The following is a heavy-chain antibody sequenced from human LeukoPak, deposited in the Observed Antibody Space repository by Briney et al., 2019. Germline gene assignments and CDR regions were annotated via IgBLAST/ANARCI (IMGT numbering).Heavy chain of an antibody. CDR3: ASWGMVRGVTYQDY. V-gene: IGHV4-34*01. Sequence: PSETLSLTCAVYGGSFSGYSWSWIRQPPGKGLEWIGEINHSGSTNYNPSLKSRVTISVDTSKNQFSLKLSSVTAADTAVYYCASWGMVRGVTYQDYWGQGTLVTVSS. D-gene: IGHD3-10*01. CDR1: GGSFSGYS. CDR2: INHSGST. J-gene: IGHJ4*02.